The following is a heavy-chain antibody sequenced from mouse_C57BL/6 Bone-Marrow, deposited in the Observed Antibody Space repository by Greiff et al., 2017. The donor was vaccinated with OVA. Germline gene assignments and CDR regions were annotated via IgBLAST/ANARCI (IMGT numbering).Heavy chain of an antibody. D-gene: IGHD1-1*01. Sequence: VKLMESGPGLVAPSQSLSLTCTVSGFSLTSYGVDWVRQPPGKGLEWLGAIWGGGSTNYTSAPMSRLSISKDNSKSQVFLKMNSLQTEDRAMYYGAKQNYCGSSDWYFDVWGTGTTVTVSS. CDR1: GFSLTSYG. V-gene: IGHV2-9*01. J-gene: IGHJ1*03. CDR3: AKQNYCGSSDWYFDV. CDR2: IWGGGST.